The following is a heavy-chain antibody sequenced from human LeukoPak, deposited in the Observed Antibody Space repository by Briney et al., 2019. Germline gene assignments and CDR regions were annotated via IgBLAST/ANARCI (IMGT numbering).Heavy chain of an antibody. CDR2: IYYSGST. CDR1: GGSISSSSYY. D-gene: IGHD2-2*01. Sequence: SETLSLTCTVSGGSISSSSYYWGWIRQPPGKGLEWIGSIYYSGSTYYNPSLKSRVTISVDTSKNQFPLKLSSVTAADTAVYYCASQYCSSTSCSREPFDYWGQGTLVTVSS. J-gene: IGHJ4*02. V-gene: IGHV4-39*01. CDR3: ASQYCSSTSCSREPFDY.